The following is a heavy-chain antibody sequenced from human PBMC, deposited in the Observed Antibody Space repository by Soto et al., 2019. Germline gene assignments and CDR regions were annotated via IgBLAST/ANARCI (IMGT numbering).Heavy chain of an antibody. D-gene: IGHD4-4*01. J-gene: IGHJ6*02. CDR3: ARASSNYAYYYGIDV. CDR2: IYYSGST. CDR1: VGSMSRYY. Sequence: LXLTCTVSVGSMSRYYWSWIRQPPGKGLEWIGYIYYSGSTNYNPSLKSRVTISVDTSKNQFSLKLSSVTAADTAVYYCARASSNYAYYYGIDVWGQGTTVTASS. V-gene: IGHV4-59*01.